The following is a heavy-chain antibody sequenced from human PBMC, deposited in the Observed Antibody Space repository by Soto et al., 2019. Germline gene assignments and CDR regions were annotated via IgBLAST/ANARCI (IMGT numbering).Heavy chain of an antibody. D-gene: IGHD3-3*01. CDR1: GFTFSSYA. CDR3: ARDYRITIFGVVITPLDY. Sequence: GGSLRLSCAASGFTFSSYAMHWVRQAPGKGLEWVAVISYDGSNNYYADSVKGRFTISRDNSKNTLYLQMNSLRAEDTAVYYCARDYRITIFGVVITPLDYWGQGTLVTVSS. V-gene: IGHV3-30-3*01. CDR2: ISYDGSNN. J-gene: IGHJ4*02.